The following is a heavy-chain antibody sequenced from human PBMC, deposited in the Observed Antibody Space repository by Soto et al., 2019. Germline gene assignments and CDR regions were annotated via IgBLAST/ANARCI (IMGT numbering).Heavy chain of an antibody. CDR1: GGSISGSY. Sequence: SETLSLTCSVSGGSISGSYWSWIRQSPGKGLEWLGYVHYTGSTNYSPSLGSRVSISVDTSKNEFSLRLSSVTAADTAVYFCARSVAVPGAHIDYWGQGTQVTVSS. D-gene: IGHD6-19*01. V-gene: IGHV4-59*01. CDR2: VHYTGST. CDR3: ARSVAVPGAHIDY. J-gene: IGHJ4*02.